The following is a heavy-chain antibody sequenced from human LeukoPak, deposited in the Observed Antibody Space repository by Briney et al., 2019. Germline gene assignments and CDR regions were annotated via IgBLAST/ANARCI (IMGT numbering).Heavy chain of an antibody. D-gene: IGHD3-10*01. Sequence: SETLSLTCTVSGGSISSYYWSWIRQPPGKGLEWIGYIYYSGSTNYNPSLKSRVTISVDTSKNQFSLKLSSVTAADTAVYYCARAYYGSGRRETFDYWGQGTLVTVSS. CDR2: IYYSGST. V-gene: IGHV4-59*08. CDR3: ARAYYGSGRRETFDY. CDR1: GGSISSYY. J-gene: IGHJ4*02.